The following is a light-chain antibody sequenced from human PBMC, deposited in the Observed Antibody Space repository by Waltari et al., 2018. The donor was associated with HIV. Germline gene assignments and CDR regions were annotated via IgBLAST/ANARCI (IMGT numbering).Light chain of an antibody. CDR2: EDN. CDR3: QSYDSSNVV. V-gene: IGLV6-57*01. Sequence: NFMLTQPYSVSESPGKTVTISCTRSRGSIASNYVQWYQQRPGSSPTTVIYEDNQRPSGVPDRFSGSIDSSSNSASLTISGLKTEDEADYYCQSYDSSNVVFGGGTKLTVL. CDR1: RGSIASNY. J-gene: IGLJ2*01.